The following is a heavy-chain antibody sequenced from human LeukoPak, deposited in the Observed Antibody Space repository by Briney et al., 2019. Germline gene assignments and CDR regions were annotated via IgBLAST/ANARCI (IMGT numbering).Heavy chain of an antibody. Sequence: ASVKVSCKASGGTFSSYAISWVRQAPGQGLEWMGGIIPIFGTANYAQKFQGRVTITADESTSTAYMELSSLRSEDTAVYYCATTYCSSTSCYTPAYYYYMDVWGKGTTVTVSS. J-gene: IGHJ6*03. D-gene: IGHD2-2*02. V-gene: IGHV1-69*13. CDR1: GGTFSSYA. CDR2: IIPIFGTA. CDR3: ATTYCSSTSCYTPAYYYYMDV.